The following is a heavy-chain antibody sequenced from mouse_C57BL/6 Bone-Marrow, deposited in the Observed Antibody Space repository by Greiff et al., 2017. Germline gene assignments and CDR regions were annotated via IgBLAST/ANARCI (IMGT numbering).Heavy chain of an antibody. Sequence: QVQLKESDAELVKPGASVKISCKVSGYTFTDHTIHWMNQRPEQGLEWIGYIYPRDGSTKYNEKFKGKATLTADKSSSTAYMQLNSLTSEDSAVYFCARTVYYYGNPEAWFAYWGQGTLVTVSA. CDR3: ARTVYYYGNPEAWFAY. CDR2: IYPRDGST. J-gene: IGHJ3*01. V-gene: IGHV1-78*01. CDR1: GYTFTDHT. D-gene: IGHD2-1*01.